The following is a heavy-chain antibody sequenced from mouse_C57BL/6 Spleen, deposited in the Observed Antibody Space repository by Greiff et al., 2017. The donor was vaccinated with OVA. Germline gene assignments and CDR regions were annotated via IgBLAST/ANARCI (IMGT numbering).Heavy chain of an antibody. J-gene: IGHJ4*01. CDR1: GFTFSDYG. CDR2: ISSGSSTI. Sequence: EVQLQESGGGLVKPGGSLKLSCAASGFTFSDYGMHWVRQAPEKGLEWVAYISSGSSTIYYADTVKGRFTISRDNATNTLFLQMTSLRSEDTAMYYCASLGYFYAMDYWGQGTSVTVSS. D-gene: IGHD1-2*01. V-gene: IGHV5-17*01. CDR3: ASLGYFYAMDY.